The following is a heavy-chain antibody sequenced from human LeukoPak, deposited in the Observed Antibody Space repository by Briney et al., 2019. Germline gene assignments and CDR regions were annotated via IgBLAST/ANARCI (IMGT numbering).Heavy chain of an antibody. J-gene: IGHJ4*02. V-gene: IGHV4-39*01. CDR2: IYYSGRT. CDR3: ARVRGAAYFDY. Sequence: SETLSLTCSVSGDSISSSSYYWGWVRQPPGKGLEWIGDIYYSGRTYYDSSLKSRLTIGIDTSKNEFSLTLRSVTATDTAVYYCARVRGAAYFDYWGQGTLVTVSS. CDR1: GDSISSSSYY. D-gene: IGHD3-10*01.